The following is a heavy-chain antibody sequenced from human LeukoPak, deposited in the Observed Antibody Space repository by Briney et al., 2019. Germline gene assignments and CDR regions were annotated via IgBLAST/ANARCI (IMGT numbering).Heavy chain of an antibody. J-gene: IGHJ4*02. D-gene: IGHD4-17*01. Sequence: GGSLRLSCAASGFTFNTFNMNWVRQAPGKGLEWVSGITGSGGTTYYADSMKGRFTISRDNSKNTLSLQMNSLRVEDSAVYYCATQTVTRVYWGQGTLVTVSS. V-gene: IGHV3-23*01. CDR3: ATQTVTRVY. CDR2: ITGSGGTT. CDR1: GFTFNTFN.